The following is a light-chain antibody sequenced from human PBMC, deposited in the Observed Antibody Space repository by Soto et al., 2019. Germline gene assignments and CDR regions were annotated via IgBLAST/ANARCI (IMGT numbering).Light chain of an antibody. V-gene: IGKV3-15*01. CDR3: QQYNNWRT. Sequence: EIVMTQSPDTLSVSPGERATLSCRASQSVSSNLAWYQQKPGQAPRLLIHDASTRATGTPARFSGSGSGTEFTLTISSLQSEDSAVYYCQQYNNWRTFGPGTKVEI. CDR1: QSVSSN. CDR2: DAS. J-gene: IGKJ1*01.